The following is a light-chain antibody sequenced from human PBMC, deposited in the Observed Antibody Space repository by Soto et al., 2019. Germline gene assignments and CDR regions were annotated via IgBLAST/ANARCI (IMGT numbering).Light chain of an antibody. Sequence: HSALTQPASVSGSPGQSITISCTGTSSDVGGYNYVSWYQQHPGKAPKLMIYDVSNRPSGVSNRFSGSKSGNTASLTISGLQAEDEADYYCSSYTSSSTTFGTGTKLTVL. CDR1: SSDVGGYNY. CDR2: DVS. J-gene: IGLJ1*01. CDR3: SSYTSSSTT. V-gene: IGLV2-14*01.